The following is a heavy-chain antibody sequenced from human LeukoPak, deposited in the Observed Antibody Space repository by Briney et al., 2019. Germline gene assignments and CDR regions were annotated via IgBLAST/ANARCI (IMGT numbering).Heavy chain of an antibody. CDR1: GFTFSSYW. V-gene: IGHV3-74*01. CDR3: ARRRGIVVSAFDI. Sequence: TGGSLRLSCAASGFTFSSYWMHWVRQAPRKGLVWVSRINSDRSSTSYADSVKGRFTISRDNAKNTLYLQMNSLRAEDTAVYYCARRRGIVVSAFDIWGQGTMVTVSS. J-gene: IGHJ3*02. CDR2: INSDRSST. D-gene: IGHD3-22*01.